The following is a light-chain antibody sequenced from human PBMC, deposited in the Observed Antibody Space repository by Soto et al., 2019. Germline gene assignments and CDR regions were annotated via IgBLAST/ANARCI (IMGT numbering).Light chain of an antibody. CDR1: QSVRRD. J-gene: IGKJ2*01. CDR3: QQYNDWPPST. CDR2: AAS. Sequence: IVMTQSPATLSLSPGEGATLSCRASQSVRRDLAWYQQRPGQAPRLLIYAASTRATGIPARFSGSWSGTEFTLTITTLQSDDSAIYYCQQYNDWPPSTFGQGTNLEIK. V-gene: IGKV3D-15*01.